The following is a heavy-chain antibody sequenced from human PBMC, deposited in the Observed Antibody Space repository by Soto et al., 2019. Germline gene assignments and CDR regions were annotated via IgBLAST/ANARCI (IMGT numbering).Heavy chain of an antibody. CDR1: GGSFSGYY. D-gene: IGHD3-16*01. J-gene: IGHJ4*02. V-gene: IGHV4-34*01. CDR3: ARAPRFMITFGGIYYFDY. Sequence: SETLSLTCAVYGGSFSGYYWSWIRQPPGKGLEWIGEINHSGSTNYNPSLKSRVTISVDTSKNQFSRKLRSVTAADTAVYYCARAPRFMITFGGIYYFDYWGQGTLVTVSS. CDR2: INHSGST.